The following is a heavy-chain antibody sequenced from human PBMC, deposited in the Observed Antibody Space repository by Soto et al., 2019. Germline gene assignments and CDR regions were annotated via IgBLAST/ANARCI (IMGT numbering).Heavy chain of an antibody. CDR1: GFSLSTSGMR. V-gene: IGHV2-70*04. CDR2: IDWDDDK. J-gene: IGHJ6*04. Sequence: SGPTLVNPTQTLTLTCTFSGFSLSTSGMRVSWIRQPPGKALEWLARIDWDDDKFYSTSLKTRLTISKDTSKNQVVLTMTNMDTVDTATYYCARSQYYRNYVPHGMDVWGEGTTVTVSS. CDR3: ARSQYYRNYVPHGMDV. D-gene: IGHD4-4*01.